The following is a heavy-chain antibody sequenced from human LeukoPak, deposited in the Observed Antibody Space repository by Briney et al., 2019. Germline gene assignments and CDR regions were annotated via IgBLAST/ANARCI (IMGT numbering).Heavy chain of an antibody. Sequence: SVKVSCKASGSTFSSYAISWVRQAPGQGLEWMGGIIPIFGTANYAQKFQGRVTITTDESTSTAYMELSSLRSEDTAVYYCARNFIAAAGTNYFDYWGQGILVTVSS. CDR2: IIPIFGTA. J-gene: IGHJ4*02. CDR3: ARNFIAAAGTNYFDY. V-gene: IGHV1-69*05. D-gene: IGHD6-13*01. CDR1: GSTFSSYA.